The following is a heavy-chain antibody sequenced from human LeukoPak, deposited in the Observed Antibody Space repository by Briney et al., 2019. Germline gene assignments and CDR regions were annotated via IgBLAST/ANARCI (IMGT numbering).Heavy chain of an antibody. D-gene: IGHD6-6*01. CDR3: ARDHESSSSGYYFDY. V-gene: IGHV1-2*02. CDR2: INPNSGGT. CDR1: GYTFTSYY. Sequence: ASVKVSCKASGYTFTSYYVHWVRQAPGQGLEWMGWINPNSGGTNYAQKFQGRVTMTRDTSISTAYMELSRLRSDDTAVYYCARDHESSSSGYYFDYWGRGTLVTVSS. J-gene: IGHJ4*02.